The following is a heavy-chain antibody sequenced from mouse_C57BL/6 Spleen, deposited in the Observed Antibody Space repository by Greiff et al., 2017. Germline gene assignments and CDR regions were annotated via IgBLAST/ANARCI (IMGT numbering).Heavy chain of an antibody. CDR2: INPRTGGT. V-gene: IGHV1-42*01. Sequence: EVQLQQSGPELVRPGASVKLSCKASGYSFTGYCMSWVKQRTEQGLEWIGEINPRTGGTTYNEKFKAKATLTVDKSSSTAYMQLSSLTSEDSAVYYCATVCDSSCLDYWGQGTTLTVSS. J-gene: IGHJ2*01. CDR1: GYSFTGYC. CDR3: ATVCDSSCLDY. D-gene: IGHD6-1*01.